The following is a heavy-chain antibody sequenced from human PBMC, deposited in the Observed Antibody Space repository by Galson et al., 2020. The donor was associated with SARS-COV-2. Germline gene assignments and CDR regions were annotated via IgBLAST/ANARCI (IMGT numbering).Heavy chain of an antibody. CDR2: INPNSGDT. J-gene: IGHJ5*02. Sequence: ASVKVSCKASGYTFSGHYMHWVRLAPGQGLEWMGRINPNSGDTDVAQKFQGRVTMTTDTSLTTAYMELRRLTSDDTAVYYCTRGSNSSPFYHFDPWGQGTLVTVSS. D-gene: IGHD3-10*01. CDR1: GYTFSGHY. CDR3: TRGSNSSPFYHFDP. V-gene: IGHV1-2*06.